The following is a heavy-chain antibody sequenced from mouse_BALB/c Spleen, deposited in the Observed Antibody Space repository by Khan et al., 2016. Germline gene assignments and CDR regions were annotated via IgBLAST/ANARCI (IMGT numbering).Heavy chain of an antibody. CDR2: ILPGSGRT. Sequence: QVQLQQSGAELMKPGASVKISCKATGYTFSSYWTEWVKQRPGHGLEWIGEILPGSGRTNYNEKIKGKATFTGDTSSNTAYMQLSSLTSEDSAVYYCARGGTIARFANWGQGTLVTVTA. D-gene: IGHD2-14*01. CDR3: ARGGTIARFAN. CDR1: GYTFSSYW. J-gene: IGHJ3*01. V-gene: IGHV1-9*01.